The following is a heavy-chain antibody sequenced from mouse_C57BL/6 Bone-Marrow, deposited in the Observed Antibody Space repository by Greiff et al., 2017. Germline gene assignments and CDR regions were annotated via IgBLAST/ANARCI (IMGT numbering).Heavy chain of an antibody. Sequence: EVKLMESGGGLVKPGGSLKLSCAASGFNFSSYTMSWVRQTPEKRLAWVATLSGGGGNTYYPDSVKGRFTISRGNAKNTLYLQMSSLRSEDTALYYCARQNGYYVSLAWFAYWGQGTLVTVSA. V-gene: IGHV5-9*01. CDR3: ARQNGYYVSLAWFAY. J-gene: IGHJ3*01. CDR2: LSGGGGNT. CDR1: GFNFSSYT. D-gene: IGHD2-3*01.